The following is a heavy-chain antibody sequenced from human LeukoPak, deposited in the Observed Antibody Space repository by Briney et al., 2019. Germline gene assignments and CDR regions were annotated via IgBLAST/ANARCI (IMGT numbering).Heavy chain of an antibody. CDR3: ARRRFYIMDV. V-gene: IGHV3-74*03. CDR1: GFTFSTYW. Sequence: GGSLRLSCAASGFTFSTYWMHWVRQAPGKGLVWVSHITTGGTTYADSAKGRFTISRDNANNTLYLQMNNLRAEDTAVYYCARRRFYIMDVWGQGTTVTVS. D-gene: IGHD2/OR15-2a*01. CDR2: ITTGGT. J-gene: IGHJ6*02.